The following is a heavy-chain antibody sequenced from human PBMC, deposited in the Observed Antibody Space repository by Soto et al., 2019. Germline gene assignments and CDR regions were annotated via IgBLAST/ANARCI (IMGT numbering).Heavy chain of an antibody. V-gene: IGHV1-2*02. Sequence: QVQLVQSGAEVKKPGASVMVSCKTSGYSFTGYYMHWVRQAPGQGPEWIGWINPSSGGTKYAQRFQGRVTMTRDTSISTANMERSSLKSDDTAVYYCARVAVPVSAWDSSGLGIDYSGQGTLVTVTS. D-gene: IGHD6-19*01. CDR2: INPSSGGT. J-gene: IGHJ4*02. CDR3: ARVAVPVSAWDSSGLGIDY. CDR1: GYSFTGYY.